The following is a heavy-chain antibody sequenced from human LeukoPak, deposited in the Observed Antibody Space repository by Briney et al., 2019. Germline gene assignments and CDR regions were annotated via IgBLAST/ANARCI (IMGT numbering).Heavy chain of an antibody. CDR3: GRIFNIWGTFRNT. Sequence: GGSLRLSCAASGFTFSSYSMKWVRQAPGKGLEWVSSISSSSSYIYYADSVKGRFTISRDNANNSVSLQMTALRAEDTAVYYCGRIFNIWGTFRNTWGQGTQVTVSS. D-gene: IGHD3-16*02. J-gene: IGHJ4*02. CDR1: GFTFSSYS. V-gene: IGHV3-21*01. CDR2: ISSSSSYI.